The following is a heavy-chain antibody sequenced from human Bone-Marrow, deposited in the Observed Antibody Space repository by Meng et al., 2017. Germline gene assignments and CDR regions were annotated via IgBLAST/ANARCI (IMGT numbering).Heavy chain of an antibody. CDR3: ARENGYSYGNHVAFDI. CDR2: INPNSGGT. J-gene: IGHJ3*02. Sequence: ASVKVSCKASGYTFTSYGISWVRQAPGQGLEWMGRINPNSGGTNYAQKFQGRVTMTRDTSISTAYMELSRLRSDDTAVYYCARENGYSYGNHVAFDIWGQGTMVTVSS. V-gene: IGHV1-2*06. CDR1: GYTFTSYG. D-gene: IGHD5-18*01.